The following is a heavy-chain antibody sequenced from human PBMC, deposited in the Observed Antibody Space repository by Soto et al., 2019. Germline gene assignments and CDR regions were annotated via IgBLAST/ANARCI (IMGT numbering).Heavy chain of an antibody. J-gene: IGHJ4*02. D-gene: IGHD2-8*01. CDR1: GLSLSTSGVG. Sequence: QITLKESGPTLVKPTQTLTLTCTFSGLSLSTSGVGVGWIRQPPGKALEWLALIYWDDDKRYTPSLRSRLTITKDTSKNQVVLTMTNMDPVDTATYYCALSKGYCTNGVCYFDYWCQGTLVTVSS. V-gene: IGHV2-5*02. CDR3: ALSKGYCTNGVCYFDY. CDR2: IYWDDDK.